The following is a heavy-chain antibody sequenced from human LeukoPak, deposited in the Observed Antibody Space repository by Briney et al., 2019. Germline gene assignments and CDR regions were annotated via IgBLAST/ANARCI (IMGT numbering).Heavy chain of an antibody. CDR3: ARDRVATSPWGYYYYYYYMDV. J-gene: IGHJ6*03. D-gene: IGHD5-24*01. CDR1: GGSISSGSYY. Sequence: PSETLSLTCTVSGGSISSGSYYWSWIRQPAGKGLEWIGRIYTSGSTNYNPSLKSRVTISVDTSKNQFSLKLSSVTAADTAVYYCARDRVATSPWGYYYYYYYMDVWGKGTTVTISS. CDR2: IYTSGST. V-gene: IGHV4-61*02.